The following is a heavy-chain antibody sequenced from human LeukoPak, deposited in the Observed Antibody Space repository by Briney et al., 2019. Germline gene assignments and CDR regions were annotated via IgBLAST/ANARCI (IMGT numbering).Heavy chain of an antibody. Sequence: GGSLRLSCAASGFTFSSYSMNWVRQAPGKGLEWVSYISSSSSTIYYADSVKGRFTISRDNAKNSLYLQMNSLRAEDTAVYYCARDYRYYFDYWGQGTRVAVSS. CDR3: ARDYRYYFDY. D-gene: IGHD2-15*01. CDR1: GFTFSSYS. J-gene: IGHJ4*02. V-gene: IGHV3-48*04. CDR2: ISSSSSTI.